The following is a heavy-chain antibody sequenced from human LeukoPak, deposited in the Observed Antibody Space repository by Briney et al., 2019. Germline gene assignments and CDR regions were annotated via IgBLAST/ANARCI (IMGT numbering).Heavy chain of an antibody. CDR2: INSDGSST. CDR1: GFTFSSYW. J-gene: IGHJ4*02. V-gene: IGHV3-74*01. Sequence: GGSLRLSCAASGFTFSSYWMHWVRQAPGKGLVWVSRINSDGSSTSYADSVKGRFTITRDNAKNTLYLQMNSLRAEDTAVYYCPRSTQLLPHFDYWGQGTLVTVSS. D-gene: IGHD2-15*01. CDR3: PRSTQLLPHFDY.